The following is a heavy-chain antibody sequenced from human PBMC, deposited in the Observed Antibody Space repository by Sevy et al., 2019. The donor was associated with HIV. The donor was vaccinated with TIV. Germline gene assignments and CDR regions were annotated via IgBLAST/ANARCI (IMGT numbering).Heavy chain of an antibody. J-gene: IGHJ4*02. Sequence: GGSLRLSCAASGFTFSSYWMSWVRQAPGKGLEWVANITQDGSEKYYVDSVQGRFTIARHNAKNSLYLQMNSLRAEDKAVYYCARAARYYYDSSGYYFDYWGQGTLVTVSS. CDR2: ITQDGSEK. CDR3: ARAARYYYDSSGYYFDY. D-gene: IGHD3-22*01. V-gene: IGHV3-7*01. CDR1: GFTFSSYW.